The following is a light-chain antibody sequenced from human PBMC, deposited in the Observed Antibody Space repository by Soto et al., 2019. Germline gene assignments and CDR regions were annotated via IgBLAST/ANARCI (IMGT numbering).Light chain of an antibody. CDR1: SSNIGSNT. V-gene: IGLV1-44*01. CDR3: AAWDDSLKGWV. J-gene: IGLJ3*02. Sequence: QPVLPQPPSASGTPGQRVSISCSGSSSNIGSNTVNWYQQLPGAAPRLLIYTINQRPSGVPDRFSGSKSCTSASLAISGLQSEDEATYYCAAWDDSLKGWVFGGGTKLTVL. CDR2: TIN.